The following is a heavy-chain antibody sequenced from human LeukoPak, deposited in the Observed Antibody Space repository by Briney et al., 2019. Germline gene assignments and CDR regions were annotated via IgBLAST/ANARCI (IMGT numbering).Heavy chain of an antibody. CDR1: GYTFTSYA. CDR2: INAGNGNT. J-gene: IGHJ3*02. CDR3: ARDRRYSGSYEMGAFDI. V-gene: IGHV1-3*01. D-gene: IGHD1-26*01. Sequence: ASVKVSCKASGYTFTSYAMHWVRQAPGQRLEWMGWINAGNGNTKYSQKFQGRVTITADESTSTAYMELSSLRSEDTAVYYCARDRRYSGSYEMGAFDIWGQGTMVTVSS.